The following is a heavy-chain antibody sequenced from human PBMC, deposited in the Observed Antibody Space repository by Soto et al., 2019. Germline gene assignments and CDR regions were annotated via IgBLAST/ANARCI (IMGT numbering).Heavy chain of an antibody. Sequence: LRLSCAASGFTFSSYSMNWVRQDPGKGLEWVSYISSSSSTIYYADSVKGRFTISRDNAKNSLYLQMNSLRDEDTAVYYCARAPPYSSSSLAGYYYHGMHVWGQGTTVTVSS. V-gene: IGHV3-48*02. CDR2: ISSSSSTI. D-gene: IGHD6-6*01. CDR1: GFTFSSYS. CDR3: ARAPPYSSSSLAGYYYHGMHV. J-gene: IGHJ6*02.